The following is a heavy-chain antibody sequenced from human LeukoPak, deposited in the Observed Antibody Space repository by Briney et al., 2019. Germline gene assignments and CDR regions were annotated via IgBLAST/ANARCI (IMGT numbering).Heavy chain of an antibody. CDR1: GFIFSSYG. D-gene: IGHD3-3*01. CDR3: AKDWSGYFFDY. Sequence: GGSLRLSCAASGFIFSSYGMHWVRQAPGKGLEWVAFIRHDGSNKYYADSVKGRFTISRDNSKNTLYLQMNSLRAEDTAVYYCAKDWSGYFFDYWGQGTLVTVSS. CDR2: IRHDGSNK. V-gene: IGHV3-30*02. J-gene: IGHJ4*02.